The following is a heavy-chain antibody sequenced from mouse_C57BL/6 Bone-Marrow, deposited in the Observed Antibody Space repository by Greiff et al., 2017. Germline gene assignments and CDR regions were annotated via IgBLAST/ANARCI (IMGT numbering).Heavy chain of an antibody. CDR1: GFSFTSYG. J-gene: IGHJ2*01. CDR2: IWSGGGT. V-gene: IGHV2-2*01. CDR3: ARKSGNGYSYDY. Sequence: VQLQEPGPGLVQPSPSLSISCTVSGFSFTSYGVPWVRQSPGQGLEWLGVIWSGGGTDYNAAFISSLGIRTDNSTCQAFFKMNSLQTDDTAIDYCARKSGNGYSYDYWGQGTTLTVSA. D-gene: IGHD2-2*01.